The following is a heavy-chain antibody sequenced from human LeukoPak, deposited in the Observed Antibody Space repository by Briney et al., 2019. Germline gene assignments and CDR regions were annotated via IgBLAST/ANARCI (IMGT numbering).Heavy chain of an antibody. J-gene: IGHJ3*01. CDR1: GGSISSGGYY. CDR3: AREVRYGSVDR. CDR2: IYYSGST. V-gene: IGHV4-31*11. D-gene: IGHD3-10*01. Sequence: TLSLTCAVSGGSISSGGYYWSWIRQHPGKGLEWIGYIYYSGSTYYNPSLKSRVTISVDTSKNQFSLKLSSVTAADTAVYYCAREVRYGSVDRWGQGTMVTVSS.